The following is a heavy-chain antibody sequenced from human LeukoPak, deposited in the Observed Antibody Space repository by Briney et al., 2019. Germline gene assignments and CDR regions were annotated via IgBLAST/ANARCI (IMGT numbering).Heavy chain of an antibody. CDR3: ARGSYYFDY. V-gene: IGHV3-30*03. Sequence: GGSLRLSCAASGFTFSSYGMHRVRQAPGKGLEWVAVISYDGSNKYYADSVKGRFTISRDNSKNTLYLQMNSLRAEDTAVYYCARGSYYFDYWGQGTLVTVSS. CDR1: GFTFSSYG. D-gene: IGHD3-16*02. CDR2: ISYDGSNK. J-gene: IGHJ4*02.